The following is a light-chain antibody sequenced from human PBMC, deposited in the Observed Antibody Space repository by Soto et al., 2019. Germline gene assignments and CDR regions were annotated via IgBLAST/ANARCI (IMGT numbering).Light chain of an antibody. V-gene: IGKV1-5*01. CDR1: QSVSSW. J-gene: IGKJ2*01. CDR3: QQYNNYPYT. CDR2: DAS. Sequence: DIQITQSPSTLSASVGDRVTITCRASQSVSSWLAWYQQKPGKAPKLLISDASSLETGVPSGFSGSGSGTELTLTTNSLQSDDFATYYCQQYNNYPYTVGLGTKLEIK.